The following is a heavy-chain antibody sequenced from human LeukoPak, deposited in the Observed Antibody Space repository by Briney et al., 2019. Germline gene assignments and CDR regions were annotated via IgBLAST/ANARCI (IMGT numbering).Heavy chain of an antibody. V-gene: IGHV3-30*18. J-gene: IGHJ3*02. Sequence: QSGGSLRLSCAASGFTFSSYGMHWVRQAPGKGLEWVAVISYDGSNKYYADSVKGRFTISRDNSKNTLYLQMNSLRAEDTAVYYCAKDPRNPTTHDAFDIWGQGTMVTVSS. D-gene: IGHD4-11*01. CDR3: AKDPRNPTTHDAFDI. CDR1: GFTFSSYG. CDR2: ISYDGSNK.